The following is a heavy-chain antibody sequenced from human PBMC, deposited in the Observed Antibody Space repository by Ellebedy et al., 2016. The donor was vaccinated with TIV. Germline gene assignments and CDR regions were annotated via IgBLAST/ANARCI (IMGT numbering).Heavy chain of an antibody. Sequence: GESLKISCAASGLTFSRYGMHWIRQAPDKGLEWVAVIWYDGSIEYLADSVKGRFTISRDNFNNTLYLQMNSLRAEDTAVYWCASWDFDYWGQGTLVTVSS. CDR1: GLTFSRYG. J-gene: IGHJ4*02. CDR2: IWYDGSIE. V-gene: IGHV3-33*01. CDR3: ASWDFDY. D-gene: IGHD7-27*01.